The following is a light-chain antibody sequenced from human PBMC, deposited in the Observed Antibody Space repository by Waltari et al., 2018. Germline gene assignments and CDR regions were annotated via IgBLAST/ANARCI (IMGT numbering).Light chain of an antibody. Sequence: QSVVTPPPSASGTPGQSVALSCSGGTSHIESTTVHWYQHVPGTGPKLRIYKNDKRPSGGPDRLSGSKSEFSASLAISGLQAEEEGDYYCVSWDDSLNGEIFGGGTRLTVL. CDR3: VSWDDSLNGEI. J-gene: IGLJ2*01. CDR1: TSHIESTT. CDR2: KND. V-gene: IGLV1-44*01.